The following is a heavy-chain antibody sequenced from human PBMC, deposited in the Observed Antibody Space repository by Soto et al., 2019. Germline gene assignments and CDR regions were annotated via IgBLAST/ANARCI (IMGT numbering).Heavy chain of an antibody. J-gene: IGHJ6*02. V-gene: IGHV3-74*01. Sequence: GGSLRLSCAASGFTFSSYWMRWVRQAPGKGLVWVSRINSDGSSTSYADSVKGRFTISRDNAKNTLYLQMNSLRAEDTAVYYCASMVRGVIITTYGMDVWGQGTTVTVSS. CDR3: ASMVRGVIITTYGMDV. CDR2: INSDGSST. CDR1: GFTFSSYW. D-gene: IGHD3-10*01.